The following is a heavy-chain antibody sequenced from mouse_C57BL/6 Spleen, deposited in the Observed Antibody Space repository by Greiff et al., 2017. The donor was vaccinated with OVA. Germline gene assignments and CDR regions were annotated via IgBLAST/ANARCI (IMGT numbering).Heavy chain of an antibody. CDR2: ISSGGDYL. CDR1: GFTFSSYA. D-gene: IGHD1-1*01. J-gene: IGHJ4*01. CDR3: TREGLYYGSSYRVYAMDY. Sequence: DVMLVESGEGLVKPGGSLKLSCAASGFTFSSYAMSWVRQTPEKRLEWVAYISSGGDYLYYADTVKGRFTISRDNARNTLYLQMSSLKSEDTAMYYCTREGLYYGSSYRVYAMDYWGQGTSVTVSS. V-gene: IGHV5-9-1*02.